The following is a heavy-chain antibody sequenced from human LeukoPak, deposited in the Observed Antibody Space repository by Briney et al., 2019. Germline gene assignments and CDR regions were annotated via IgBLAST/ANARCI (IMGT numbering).Heavy chain of an antibody. Sequence: SETLSLTCTVSGGSISSYYWSWIRQPPGKGLEWIGYMYYSGSTNYNPSLKSRVTISVDTSKNQFSLKLSSVTAADTAVYYCARGYCSSTSCYMYYYYYMDVWGKGTTVTVSS. J-gene: IGHJ6*03. CDR2: MYYSGST. V-gene: IGHV4-59*12. D-gene: IGHD2-2*02. CDR1: GGSISSYY. CDR3: ARGYCSSTSCYMYYYYYMDV.